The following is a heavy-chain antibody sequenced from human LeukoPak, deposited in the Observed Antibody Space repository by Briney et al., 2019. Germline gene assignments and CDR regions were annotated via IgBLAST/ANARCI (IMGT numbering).Heavy chain of an antibody. J-gene: IGHJ4*02. CDR1: GFTFSSYA. Sequence: GGSLRLSCAASGFTFSSYAMSWVRQAPGKGLEWVSIISASGGSTYYADSVKGRFTISRDKSRNYLQMNSLRGDDTAIYYCAKDVRVGEYYGSGRYFDYWGQGTLVTVSA. CDR2: ISASGGST. CDR3: AKDVRVGEYYGSGRYFDY. V-gene: IGHV3-23*01. D-gene: IGHD3-10*01.